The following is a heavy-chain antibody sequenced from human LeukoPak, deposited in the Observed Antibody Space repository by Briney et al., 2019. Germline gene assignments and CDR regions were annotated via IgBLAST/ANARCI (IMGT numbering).Heavy chain of an antibody. Sequence: SETLSLTCTVSGGSISSGSYYWSWIRQPAGKGLEWIGRIYTTGSTNYNPSLKSRVTISVDTSKNQFSLKLSSVTAADTAVYYCARGSGSYFIGYYYYMDVWGKGTTVTVSS. CDR1: GGSISSGSYY. CDR2: IYTTGST. J-gene: IGHJ6*03. V-gene: IGHV4-61*02. CDR3: ARGSGSYFIGYYYYMDV. D-gene: IGHD1-26*01.